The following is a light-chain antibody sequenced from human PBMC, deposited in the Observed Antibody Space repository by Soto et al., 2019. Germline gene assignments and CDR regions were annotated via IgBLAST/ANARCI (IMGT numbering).Light chain of an antibody. J-gene: IGKJ1*01. CDR3: QQYETFSGT. Sequence: DIQMTQSPSSLSASVGDRVTIPCRASQRITNSLNWYQQKPGEAPKLLIYDASALPRGVPSRFSGSGSGTKFTLTIASLQPDDFATYYCQQYETFSGTFGPGTKVDI. CDR1: QRITNS. CDR2: DAS. V-gene: IGKV1-5*01.